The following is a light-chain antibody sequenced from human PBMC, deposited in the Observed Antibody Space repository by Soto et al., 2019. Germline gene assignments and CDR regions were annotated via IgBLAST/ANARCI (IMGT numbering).Light chain of an antibody. Sequence: IQMTQSPSSLSASVGDRITITCQASQDIKNYVIWYQHKQGKAPKLLIYDAASLGTGASSRFSGSGSGTHFTLAISSLQPEDIATYYCQQFDSVPCTFGQGTKLEIK. CDR3: QQFDSVPCT. CDR2: DAA. J-gene: IGKJ2*02. CDR1: QDIKNY. V-gene: IGKV1-33*01.